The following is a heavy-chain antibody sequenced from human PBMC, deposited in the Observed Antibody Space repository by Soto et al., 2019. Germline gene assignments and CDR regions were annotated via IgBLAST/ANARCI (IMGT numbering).Heavy chain of an antibody. D-gene: IGHD1-1*01. CDR1: GFTFNSYA. CDR3: ARDLERIRGPHHNSVGPGH. Sequence: GGSLRLSCAASGFTFNSYAMHWVRQAPGQGLEWVAVISFNGIDTYYADSVKGRVTISRDNSRNTVFLQMTSLRTEDTAVFYCARDLERIRGPHHNSVGPGHWGQGNMV. V-gene: IGHV3-30*04. CDR2: ISFNGIDT. J-gene: IGHJ4*02.